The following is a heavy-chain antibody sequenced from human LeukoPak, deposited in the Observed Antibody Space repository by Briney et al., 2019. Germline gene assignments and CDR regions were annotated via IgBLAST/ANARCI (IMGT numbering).Heavy chain of an antibody. J-gene: IGHJ3*01. CDR2: INSDGSEG. Sequence: GGSLRLSCAVSGFTFSGFWMSWSHQAPGKGLEWVASINSDGSEGYYADVVKGRFTISRDNAKNSLYLQINSPRAEDTAVYYCARSSYSSSSSVWGQGTMVTVSS. CDR3: ARSSYSSSSSV. CDR1: GFTFSGFW. V-gene: IGHV3-7*03. D-gene: IGHD6-6*01.